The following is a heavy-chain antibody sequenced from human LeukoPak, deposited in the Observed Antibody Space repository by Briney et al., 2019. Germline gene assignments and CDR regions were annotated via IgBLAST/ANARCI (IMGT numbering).Heavy chain of an antibody. Sequence: GGSLRLSCEASGFTFTTYSMTWVRQAPGKGLEWVSIISSGSSAIFSADALKGRFTISRDDAKNLLYLDMNSLRAEDTAVYYCTRQYYYASSGYWFPVDYWGQGTLVTVSS. J-gene: IGHJ4*02. CDR1: GFTFTTYS. V-gene: IGHV3-21*01. CDR2: ISSGSSAI. D-gene: IGHD3-22*01. CDR3: TRQYYYASSGYWFPVDY.